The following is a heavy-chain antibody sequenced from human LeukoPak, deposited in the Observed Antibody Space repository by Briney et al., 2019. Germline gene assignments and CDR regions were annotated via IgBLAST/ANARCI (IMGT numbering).Heavy chain of an antibody. CDR1: GYTFTGYY. Sequence: ASVKVSCKASGYTFTGYYMHWVRQAPAQGLEWMGWINPNTGGTNYAQNFQGRVTMTRDTSISTAYLDLSGLTSDDTAMYYCARDRYCSSTSCFIGRFDPWGQGTLVTVSS. V-gene: IGHV1-2*02. J-gene: IGHJ5*02. CDR3: ARDRYCSSTSCFIGRFDP. D-gene: IGHD2-2*01. CDR2: INPNTGGT.